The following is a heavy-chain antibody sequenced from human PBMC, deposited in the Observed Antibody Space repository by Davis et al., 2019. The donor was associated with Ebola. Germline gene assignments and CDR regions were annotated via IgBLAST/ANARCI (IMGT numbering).Heavy chain of an antibody. J-gene: IGHJ4*02. V-gene: IGHV3-30*03. Sequence: GESLKISCAASGFTFSSYGMHWVRQAPGKGLEWVAVISYDSSNKYYADSVKGRFTISRDNSKNTLYLQMDSLRPEDTAVYYCVREVVGAVYFDYWGQGALVTVSS. CDR1: GFTFSSYG. D-gene: IGHD1-26*01. CDR2: ISYDSSNK. CDR3: VREVVGAVYFDY.